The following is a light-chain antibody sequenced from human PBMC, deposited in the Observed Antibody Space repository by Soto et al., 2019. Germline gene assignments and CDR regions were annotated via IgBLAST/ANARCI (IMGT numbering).Light chain of an antibody. J-gene: IGKJ4*02. CDR2: GVS. CDR1: QGIKDY. CDR3: QQYNTWPRG. Sequence: EIVMTQSTATLSMSTGERATLSCRASQGIKDYLAWFQQKPDQAPMLLIYGVSTRCTAIPARFSGSGSGTEFSLSHRSLQSGDCVGYYCQQYNTWPRGFGVGNKVETK. V-gene: IGKV3-15*01.